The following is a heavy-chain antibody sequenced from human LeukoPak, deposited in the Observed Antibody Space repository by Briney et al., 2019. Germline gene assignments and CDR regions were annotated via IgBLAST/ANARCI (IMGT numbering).Heavy chain of an antibody. CDR1: GGSIDSYY. CDR3: ARVYQSAEYYFDY. V-gene: IGHV4-59*01. CDR2: IYYTGST. D-gene: IGHD2-2*01. J-gene: IGHJ4*02. Sequence: PSETLSLSCTVSGGSIDSYYWSWIRQPPGKGLEWIGYIYYTGSTEYHPSLKSRVTISLDTSKNQFSLKLASVTAADTAVYYCARVYQSAEYYFDYWGQGNLVSVSS.